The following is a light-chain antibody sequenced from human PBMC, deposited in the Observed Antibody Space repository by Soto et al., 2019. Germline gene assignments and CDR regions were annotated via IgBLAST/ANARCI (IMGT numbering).Light chain of an antibody. V-gene: IGKV3-20*01. J-gene: IGKJ1*01. CDR3: NQCAHSPLT. Sequence: ESVLMQSPATLSLSPGKRATLSCKASHSVTNSCLGWYQQKPGQPPRLIIYDAVDRATGVPDRFIGSGSGTDFTLTISRLAPEDFAVYKCNQCAHSPLTFGQGTKVEVK. CDR1: HSVTNSC. CDR2: DAV.